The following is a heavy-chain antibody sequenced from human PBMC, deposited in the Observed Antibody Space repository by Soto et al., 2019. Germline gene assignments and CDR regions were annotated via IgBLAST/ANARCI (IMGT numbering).Heavy chain of an antibody. Sequence: GASVKVSCKASGGTFSSYAISWVRQAPGQGLEWMGWINPNSGGTNYAQKFQGWVTMTRDTSISTAYMELSRLRSDDTAVYYCARQLRRGYSYGYMFGYWGQGTLVTVSS. V-gene: IGHV1-2*04. CDR2: INPNSGGT. CDR1: GGTFSSYA. CDR3: ARQLRRGYSYGYMFGY. J-gene: IGHJ4*02. D-gene: IGHD5-18*01.